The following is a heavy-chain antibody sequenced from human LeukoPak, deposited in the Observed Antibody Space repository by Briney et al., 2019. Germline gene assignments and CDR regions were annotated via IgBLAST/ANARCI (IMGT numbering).Heavy chain of an antibody. V-gene: IGHV1-69*06. Sequence: ASVKVSCKASGGTFSSYAISWVRQAPGQGLEWMGGIIPIFGTANYAQKFQGRVTITADKSTSTAYMELSSLRSEDTAVYYCARVFQHYDFWSGYPYYCYYMDVWGKGTTVTVSS. D-gene: IGHD3-3*01. CDR3: ARVFQHYDFWSGYPYYCYYMDV. CDR2: IIPIFGTA. J-gene: IGHJ6*03. CDR1: GGTFSSYA.